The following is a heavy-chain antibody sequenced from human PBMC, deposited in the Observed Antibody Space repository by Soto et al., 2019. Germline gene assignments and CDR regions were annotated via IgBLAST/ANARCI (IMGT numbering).Heavy chain of an antibody. D-gene: IGHD6-13*01. V-gene: IGHV1-69*13. J-gene: IGHJ5*02. CDR3: ASVGGYSSSWYVGWFDP. CDR2: IIPIFGTA. CDR1: GGTFSSYA. Sequence: SVKVSCKASGGTFSSYAISWVQQAPGQGLEWMGGIIPIFGTANYAQKFQGRVTITADESTSTAYMELSSLRSEDTAVYYCASVGGYSSSWYVGWFDPWGQGTLVTVSS.